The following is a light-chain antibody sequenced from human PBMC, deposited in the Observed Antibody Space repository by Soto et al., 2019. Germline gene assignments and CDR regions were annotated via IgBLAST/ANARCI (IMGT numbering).Light chain of an antibody. J-gene: IGKJ1*01. Sequence: DLQTTQSPSSLSASVGDRVTITCRASQSISSYLNWYQQKPGKAPKLLIHAASSLQSGVPSRFSGSGSGTDFTLTISSLQPEDIATYYCQQTYSLPWTLGQGTKVQIK. CDR2: AAS. V-gene: IGKV1-39*01. CDR3: QQTYSLPWT. CDR1: QSISSY.